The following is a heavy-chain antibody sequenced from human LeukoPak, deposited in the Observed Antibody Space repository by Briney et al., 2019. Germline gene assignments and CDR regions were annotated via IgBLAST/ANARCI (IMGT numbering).Heavy chain of an antibody. V-gene: IGHV3-23*01. CDR1: GFPFSTYA. CDR2: ISATGDAT. J-gene: IGHJ4*02. CDR3: ARSRGDY. Sequence: PGGSLRLSCAASGFPFSTYAMAWVRQAPGKGLEWVSCISATGDATYYADSVKGRFTISRDNSKNTLYLQMNSLRAEDTAVYYCARSRGDYWGQGTLVTVSS.